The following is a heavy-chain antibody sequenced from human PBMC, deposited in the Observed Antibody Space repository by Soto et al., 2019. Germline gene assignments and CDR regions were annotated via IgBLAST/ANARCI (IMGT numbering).Heavy chain of an antibody. CDR3: ARSPSYGSGKSYGMDV. CDR1: GGSISSGGYY. Sequence: SETLSLTCTVSGGSISSGGYYWSWIRQHPGKGLEWIGYIYYSGSTYYNPSLKSRVTISVDTSKNQFSLKLSSVTAADTAVYYCARSPSYGSGKSYGMDVWGQGTTVNVSS. D-gene: IGHD3-10*01. CDR2: IYYSGST. V-gene: IGHV4-31*03. J-gene: IGHJ6*02.